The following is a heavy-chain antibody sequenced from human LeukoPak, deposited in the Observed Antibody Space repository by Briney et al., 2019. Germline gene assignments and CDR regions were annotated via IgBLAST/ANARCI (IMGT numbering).Heavy chain of an antibody. Sequence: SETLSLTCTVSGGSVSSDTYYWSWIRQPPGKGLEWIGYIDYSGSSNNNPSLKSRVTISVDTSKNRFSLKLSSVTAADTAVYYCARERITMVRGVRGTWFDPWGQGTLVTVSS. CDR1: GGSVSSDTYY. D-gene: IGHD3-10*01. CDR3: ARERITMVRGVRGTWFDP. CDR2: IDYSGSS. V-gene: IGHV4-61*01. J-gene: IGHJ5*02.